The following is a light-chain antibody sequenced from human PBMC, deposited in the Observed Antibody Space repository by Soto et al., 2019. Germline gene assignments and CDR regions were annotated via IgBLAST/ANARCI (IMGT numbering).Light chain of an antibody. V-gene: IGKV1-39*01. CDR1: QRISTH. Sequence: DIQMTQSPSSLSASVGGRVTITCRASQRISTHLNWYQQKPGKAPNLLIYAAYNLQSGLPSRFSGSGSGTDFTLTISSLEPEDFAVYYCQQRETFGQGTKVDIK. CDR2: AAY. CDR3: QQRET. J-gene: IGKJ1*01.